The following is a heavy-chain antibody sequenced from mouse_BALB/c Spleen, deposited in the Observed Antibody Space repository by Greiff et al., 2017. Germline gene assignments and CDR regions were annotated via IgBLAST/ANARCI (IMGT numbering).Heavy chain of an antibody. J-gene: IGHJ4*01. D-gene: IGHD2-3*01. Sequence: QVQLQQPGAELVKPGTSVKLSCKASGYNFTSYWINWVKLRPGQGLEWIGDIYPGSGSTNYNEKFKSKATLTVDTSSSTAYMQLSSLASEDSALYYCARDDGYSYAMDYWGQGTSVTVSS. V-gene: IGHV1-55*01. CDR3: ARDDGYSYAMDY. CDR1: GYNFTSYW. CDR2: IYPGSGST.